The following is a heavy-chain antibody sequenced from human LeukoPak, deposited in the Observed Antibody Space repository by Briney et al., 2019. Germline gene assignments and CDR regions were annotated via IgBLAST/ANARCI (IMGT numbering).Heavy chain of an antibody. J-gene: IGHJ1*01. D-gene: IGHD6-19*01. V-gene: IGHV1-69*04. CDR2: IIPILGIA. CDR1: GGTSSSYA. CDR3: AAAPGSSGWYIGSYFQH. Sequence: GASVKVSCKASGGTSSSYAISWVRQAPGQGLEWMGRIIPILGIANYAQKFQGRVTITADKSTSTAYMELSSLRSEDTAVYYCAAAPGSSGWYIGSYFQHWGQGTLVTVSS.